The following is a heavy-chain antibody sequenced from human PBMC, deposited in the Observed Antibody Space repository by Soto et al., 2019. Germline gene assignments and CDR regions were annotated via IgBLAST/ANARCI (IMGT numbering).Heavy chain of an antibody. CDR3: ARASGHIYATLHGPFDH. CDR1: GFTFNRHP. J-gene: IGHJ4*02. V-gene: IGHV3-30-3*01. CDR2: ISHDGNNK. Sequence: GGSLRISCAASGFTFNRHPLHWVRQAPGKGLEWVAVISHDGNNKYYADSVKGRFTISRDNSMNMLYLQMHGLRTEDTAIFYCARASGHIYATLHGPFDHWGQGALVTVSS. D-gene: IGHD2-8*01.